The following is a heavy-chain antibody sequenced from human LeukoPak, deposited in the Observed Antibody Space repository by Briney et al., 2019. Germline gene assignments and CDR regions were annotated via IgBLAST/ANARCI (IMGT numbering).Heavy chain of an antibody. CDR1: GGSISSYY. J-gene: IGHJ6*03. Sequence: PSETLPLTCTVSGGSISSYYWSWIRQPAGKGLEWIGRIYTSGSTNYNPSLKSRVTMSVDTSKNQFSLKMSSVTAADTAVYYCARLSRIDYYYYMDVWGKGTTVTVSS. CDR3: ARLSRIDYYYYMDV. D-gene: IGHD1-14*01. CDR2: IYTSGST. V-gene: IGHV4-4*07.